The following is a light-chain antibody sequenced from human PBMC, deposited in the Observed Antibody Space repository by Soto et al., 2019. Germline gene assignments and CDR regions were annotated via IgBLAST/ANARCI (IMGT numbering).Light chain of an antibody. CDR1: QSVSSSY. V-gene: IGKV3-20*01. Sequence: EIVLTQSPGTLSLSPGERATLSCRASQSVSSSYLAWYQQKPGRAPRLLIYVASSRATGIPDRFSGSGSGTDFTLTISRLEPEDVAVYYCQQYGSSPWTFGQGTKVEIK. J-gene: IGKJ1*01. CDR2: VAS. CDR3: QQYGSSPWT.